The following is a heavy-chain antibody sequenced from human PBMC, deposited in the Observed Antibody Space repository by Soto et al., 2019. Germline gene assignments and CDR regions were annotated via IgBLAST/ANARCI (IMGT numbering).Heavy chain of an antibody. V-gene: IGHV2-5*02. J-gene: IGHJ6*02. CDR3: ADSRCGGGCLRSYSSHYYDGMDV. CDR2: IYWDGDK. CDR1: GFSLNTGGLG. D-gene: IGHD2-21*02. Sequence: QITLKESGPTLVKPTQTLTLTCTFSGFSLNTGGLGVGWIRQPPGKALEWLALIYWDGDKRYSPSLKSRLSITMDASNSQVVLTMTNRDPGDTATYYCADSRCGGGCLRSYSSHYYDGMDVWGQGTTVTVSS.